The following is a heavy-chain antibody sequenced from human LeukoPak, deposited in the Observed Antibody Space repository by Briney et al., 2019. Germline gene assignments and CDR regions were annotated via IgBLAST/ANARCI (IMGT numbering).Heavy chain of an antibody. V-gene: IGHV3-21*01. CDR3: ARDYYDNGGSFFDY. CDR2: ISSLNTYI. CDR1: GFTFSSYA. D-gene: IGHD3-22*01. Sequence: PGGSLRLSCSASGFTFSSYAMHWVRQAPGKGLEWVSFISSLNTYIYYADLVKGRFTISRDNAKNSLYLQMNSLRAEDTAVYYCARDYYDNGGSFFDYWGQGTLVTVSS. J-gene: IGHJ4*02.